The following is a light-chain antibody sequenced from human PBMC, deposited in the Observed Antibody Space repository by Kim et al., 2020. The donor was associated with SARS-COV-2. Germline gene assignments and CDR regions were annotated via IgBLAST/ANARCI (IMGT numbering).Light chain of an antibody. CDR1: SSNIGAGYD. CDR2: GNS. V-gene: IGLV1-40*01. CDR3: QSYDSSLSAYYV. Sequence: VTISCTGSSSNIGAGYDVHWYQQLPGTAPKLLIYGNSNRPSGVPDRFSGSKSGTSASLAITGHQAEDEADYYCQSYDSSLSAYYVFGTGTKVTVL. J-gene: IGLJ1*01.